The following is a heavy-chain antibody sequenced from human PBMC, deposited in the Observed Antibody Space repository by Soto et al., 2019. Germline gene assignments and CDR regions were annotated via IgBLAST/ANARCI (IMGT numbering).Heavy chain of an antibody. J-gene: IGHJ4*02. D-gene: IGHD6-13*01. V-gene: IGHV3-23*01. CDR2: ISGSGGST. CDR3: AKEMYNSSWHGFGY. CDR1: GFTFATYA. Sequence: GGSLRLSCAASGFTFATYAMTWVRQAPGKGLEWVSGISGSGGSTYYADSVKGRFTISRDNSKNTLYLQMNSLRADDTAIYYCAKEMYNSSWHGFGYWGQGTLVTV.